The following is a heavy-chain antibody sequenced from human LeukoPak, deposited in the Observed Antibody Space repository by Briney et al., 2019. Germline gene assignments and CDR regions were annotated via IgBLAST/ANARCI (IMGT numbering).Heavy chain of an antibody. V-gene: IGHV3-64D*06. D-gene: IGHD2-15*01. CDR2: TLGNGGNT. Sequence: PGGSLRLSCSASGFTLQNYAMYWVRQAPGKELEQVSLTLGNGGNTDYADSVKGRFTISRDYSKNTLYLQLSSLRVEDTAVYYCVRDNYGMDVWGQGTTVTVSS. J-gene: IGHJ6*02. CDR3: VRDNYGMDV. CDR1: GFTLQNYA.